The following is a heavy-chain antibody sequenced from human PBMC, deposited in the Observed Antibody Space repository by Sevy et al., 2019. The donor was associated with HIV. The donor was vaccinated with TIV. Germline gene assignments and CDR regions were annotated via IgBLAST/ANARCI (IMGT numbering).Heavy chain of an antibody. J-gene: IGHJ5*02. CDR3: AKDRLGEAYNWFDP. D-gene: IGHD3-16*01. CDR2: ISWNSGSI. Sequence: SLKISCAASGFTFDDYAMHWVRQAPGKGLEWVSGISWNSGSIGYADSVKGRFTISRDNAKNSLYLQMNSLRAEDTALYYCAKDRLGEAYNWFDPWGQGTLVTVSS. CDR1: GFTFDDYA. V-gene: IGHV3-9*01.